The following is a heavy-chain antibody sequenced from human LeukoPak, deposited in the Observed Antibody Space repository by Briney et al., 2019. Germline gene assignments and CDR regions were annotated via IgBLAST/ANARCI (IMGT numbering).Heavy chain of an antibody. V-gene: IGHV3-7*01. J-gene: IGHJ4*02. CDR3: TRDDFSGSYCD. CDR1: GFTFSSYA. D-gene: IGHD1-26*01. CDR2: IKGDGSET. Sequence: GGSLRLSCAASGFTFSSYAMSWVRQAPGKGLEWVANIKGDGSETYYVDSVKGRFTISRDNTRNSLYLQMNSLRADDTATYYCTRDDFSGSYCDWGQGTLVTVSS.